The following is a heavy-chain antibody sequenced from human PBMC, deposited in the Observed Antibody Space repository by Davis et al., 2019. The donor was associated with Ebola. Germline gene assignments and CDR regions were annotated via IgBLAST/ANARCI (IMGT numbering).Heavy chain of an antibody. Sequence: GESLKISCAASGFTLSSYPMHWVRQAPGKGLEWVAFIRYDGSNKYYADSVKGRFTISRDNSKNTLYLQMNILRAEDTAVYYCAKESDCSSTTCYTYYEYYFDYWGQGTLVTVSS. CDR3: AKESDCSSTTCYTYYEYYFDY. J-gene: IGHJ4*02. D-gene: IGHD2-2*01. CDR1: GFTLSSYP. CDR2: IRYDGSNK. V-gene: IGHV3-30*02.